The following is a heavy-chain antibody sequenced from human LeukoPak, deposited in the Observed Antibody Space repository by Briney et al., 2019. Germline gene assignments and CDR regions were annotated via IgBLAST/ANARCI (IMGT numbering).Heavy chain of an antibody. CDR3: AKRGVVIRVILVGFHKEAYYFDS. Sequence: GGSLRLSCAVSGITLSNYGMSWVRQAPGKGLEWVAGISDRGGRTKYEDSVKGRFTIYRENSKNTLYLKMNRLRAEDTAVYFCAKRGVVIRVILVGFHKEAYYFDSWGQGALVTVSS. J-gene: IGHJ4*02. CDR2: ISDRGGRT. V-gene: IGHV3-23*01. D-gene: IGHD3-22*01. CDR1: GITLSNYG.